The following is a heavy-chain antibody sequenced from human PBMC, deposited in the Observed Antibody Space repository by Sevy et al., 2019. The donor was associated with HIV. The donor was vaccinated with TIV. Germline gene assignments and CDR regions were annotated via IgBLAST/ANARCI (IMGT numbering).Heavy chain of an antibody. V-gene: IGHV4-34*01. CDR1: GGSFSGYY. CDR2: INHSGST. D-gene: IGHD3-10*01. Sequence: SETLSLTCAVYGGSFSGYYWSWIRQPPGKGLGWIGEINHSGSTNYNPSLKSRVTISVDTSKNQFSLKLSSVTAADTAVYYCARRVVRGASTYWGQGTLVTVSS. J-gene: IGHJ4*02. CDR3: ARRVVRGASTY.